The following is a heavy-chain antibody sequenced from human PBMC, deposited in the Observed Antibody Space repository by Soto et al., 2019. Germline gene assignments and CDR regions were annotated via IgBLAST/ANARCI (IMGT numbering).Heavy chain of an antibody. Sequence: QVQLVESGGGVVQPGRSLRLSCAASGFTFSSYGMHWVRQAPGKRLEWVAVISYDGSNKYYADSVKGRFTISRDNSKNTLYLQMNSLRAEDTAVYYCAKGWGWYSYWGQGTLVTVSS. CDR2: ISYDGSNK. CDR1: GFTFSSYG. D-gene: IGHD2-15*01. V-gene: IGHV3-30*18. J-gene: IGHJ4*02. CDR3: AKGWGWYSY.